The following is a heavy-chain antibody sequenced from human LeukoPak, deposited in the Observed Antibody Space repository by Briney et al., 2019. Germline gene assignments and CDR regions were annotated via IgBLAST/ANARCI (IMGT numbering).Heavy chain of an antibody. CDR3: ASKIADSSGLDY. Sequence: XXXAVXXGSIXSXXWWSWGXXPPGXGVXXIGEIYHSGSTNYNPSLKSRVTISVDKSKNQFSLKLSSVTAADTAVYYCASKIADSSGLDYWGQGTLVTVSS. J-gene: IGHJ4*02. CDR2: IYHSGST. D-gene: IGHD6-25*01. CDR1: XGSIXSXXW. V-gene: IGHV4-4*02.